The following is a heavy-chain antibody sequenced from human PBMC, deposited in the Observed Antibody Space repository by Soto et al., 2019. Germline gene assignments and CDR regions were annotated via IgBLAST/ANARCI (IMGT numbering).Heavy chain of an antibody. J-gene: IGHJ4*02. Sequence: QVQLVESGGGVVQPGRSLRLSCAASGFTFSSYGMHWVRQAPGKGLEWVAVIWYDGSNKYYADSVKGRFTISRDNSKNRLYPQMNSRSAGDTAVYYCARDHSSGWVFDYWGQGTLVTVSS. CDR3: ARDHSSGWVFDY. CDR1: GFTFSSYG. V-gene: IGHV3-33*01. CDR2: IWYDGSNK. D-gene: IGHD6-19*01.